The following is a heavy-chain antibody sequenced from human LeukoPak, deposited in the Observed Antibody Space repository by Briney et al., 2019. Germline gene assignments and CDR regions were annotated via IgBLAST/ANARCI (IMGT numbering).Heavy chain of an antibody. CDR2: ISYSGSP. J-gene: IGHJ3*02. D-gene: IGHD7-27*01. V-gene: IGHV4-39*01. CDR1: GGSISNTGYY. Sequence: SETLSLTCSVSGGSISNTGYYWGWIRQPPGKGLEWIGSISYSGSPYYNPSLKSRVTISGDTSKNQLSLKVSSVTAADTAVYYCARRRLNWGAFDIWGQGTMVTVSS. CDR3: ARRRLNWGAFDI.